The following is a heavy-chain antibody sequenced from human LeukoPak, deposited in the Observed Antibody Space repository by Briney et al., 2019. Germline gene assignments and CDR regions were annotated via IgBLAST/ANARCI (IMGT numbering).Heavy chain of an antibody. CDR3: ARVSAPGTSGWYFGY. V-gene: IGHV3-48*02. CDR1: GFTFSSYG. Sequence: PGRSLRLSCAASGFTFSSYGMNWVRQAPGKGLEWVSYISTSSNRIDYADSVKGRFTMSRDNAKNLLYLQMNSLRDEDTAMYYCARVSAPGTSGWYFGYWGQGTLVTVSS. J-gene: IGHJ4*02. D-gene: IGHD6-19*01. CDR2: ISTSSNRI.